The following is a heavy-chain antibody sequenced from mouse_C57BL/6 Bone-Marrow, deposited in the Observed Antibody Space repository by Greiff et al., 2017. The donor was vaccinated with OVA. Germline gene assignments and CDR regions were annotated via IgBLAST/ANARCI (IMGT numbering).Heavy chain of an antibody. CDR3: ARYGSAWFAY. CDR2: IRNKANGYTT. J-gene: IGHJ3*01. CDR1: GFTFTDYY. Sequence: DVMLVESGGGLVQPGGSLSLSCAASGFTFTDYYMSWVRQPPGKALEWLGFIRNKANGYTTEYSASVKGLFTISRDNSQSILYLQMNALRAEDSATYYCARYGSAWFAYWGQGTLVTVSA. V-gene: IGHV7-3*01.